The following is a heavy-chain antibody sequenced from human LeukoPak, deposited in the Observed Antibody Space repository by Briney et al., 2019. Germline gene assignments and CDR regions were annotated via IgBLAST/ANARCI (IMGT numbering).Heavy chain of an antibody. D-gene: IGHD6-13*01. V-gene: IGHV1-69*06. CDR3: ARSSIIAAAGPYYFDY. CDR2: IIPIFGTA. J-gene: IGHJ4*02. CDR1: GYTFTSYG. Sequence: ASVKVSCKASGYTFTSYGFSWVRQAPGQGLEWMGGIIPIFGTANYAQKFQGRVTITADKSTSTAYMELSSLRSEDTAVYYCARSSIIAAAGPYYFDYWGQGTLVTVSS.